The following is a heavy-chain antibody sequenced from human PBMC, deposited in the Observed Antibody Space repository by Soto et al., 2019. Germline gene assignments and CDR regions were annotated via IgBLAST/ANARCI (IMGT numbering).Heavy chain of an antibody. CDR2: FSYSGST. CDR1: GGSISSYY. D-gene: IGHD3-16*01. CDR3: ARWGRRAAV. V-gene: IGHV4-59*08. J-gene: IGHJ3*01. Sequence: QVQLQESGPGLVKPAETLSLTCTVSGGSISSYYWSWIRQPPGKGLEWIGYFSYSGSTNYNPSLKSRATISVDTSKNQFSLELSSVTAADTAVYYCARWGRRAAVWGQGTMVTVSS.